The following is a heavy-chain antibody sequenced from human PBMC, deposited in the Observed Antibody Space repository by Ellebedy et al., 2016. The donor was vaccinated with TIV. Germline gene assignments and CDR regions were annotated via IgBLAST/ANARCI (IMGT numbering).Heavy chain of an antibody. CDR1: GFTFSSYW. V-gene: IGHV3-7*01. D-gene: IGHD1-1*01. Sequence: GGSLRLSCAASGFTFSSYWMTWVRQAPGKGLEWVANIRQDGGIVYYVDSVKGRFTISRDNSQNTLYLQMNSLRAEDTAVYYCARDDSRPGNGFDIWGLGTMVTVSS. J-gene: IGHJ3*02. CDR3: ARDDSRPGNGFDI. CDR2: IRQDGGIV.